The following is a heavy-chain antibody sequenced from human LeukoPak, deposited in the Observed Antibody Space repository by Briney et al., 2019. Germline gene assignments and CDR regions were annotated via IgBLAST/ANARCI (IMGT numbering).Heavy chain of an antibody. J-gene: IGHJ3*02. D-gene: IGHD3-3*01. CDR1: GFTVSSNY. CDR3: AKGLRFLEWSDAFHI. CDR2: IYSGGST. Sequence: PGGSLRLSCAASGFTVSSNYMSWVRQAPGKGLEWVSVIYSGGSTYYADSVKGRFTISRDNSKNTLYLQMNSLRAEDTAVYYCAKGLRFLEWSDAFHIWGQGTMVTVSS. V-gene: IGHV3-66*01.